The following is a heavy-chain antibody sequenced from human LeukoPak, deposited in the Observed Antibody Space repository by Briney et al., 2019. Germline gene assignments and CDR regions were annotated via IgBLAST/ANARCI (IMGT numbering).Heavy chain of an antibody. V-gene: IGHV1-8*01. CDR2: VHPNTGNT. J-gene: IGHJ5*02. CDR3: ARGPRNDP. CDR1: GYPFTTYE. D-gene: IGHD1-14*01. Sequence: ASVTVSCKASGYPFTTYEINWVRQAAGKGLEWMGWVHPNTGNTAYAQRFQGRVTMTRDTSISTAYMELSSLTSNDTAVYFCARGPRNDPWGQGTLVTVSS.